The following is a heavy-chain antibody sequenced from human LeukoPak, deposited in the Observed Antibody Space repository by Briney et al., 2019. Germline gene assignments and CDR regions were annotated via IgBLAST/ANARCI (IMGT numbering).Heavy chain of an antibody. CDR1: GFTFSSYW. D-gene: IGHD2-21*02. V-gene: IGHV3-7*04. J-gene: IGHJ4*02. CDR3: ARVGAYCGGDCYYSLGLGYFDY. CDR2: IKQDGSEK. Sequence: GGSLRLSCAASGFTFSSYWMSWVRQAPGKGLEWVANIKQDGSEKYYVDSVKGRFTISRDNAKYSLYLKMNSLRAEDTAVYYCARVGAYCGGDCYYSLGLGYFDYWGQGTLVTVSS.